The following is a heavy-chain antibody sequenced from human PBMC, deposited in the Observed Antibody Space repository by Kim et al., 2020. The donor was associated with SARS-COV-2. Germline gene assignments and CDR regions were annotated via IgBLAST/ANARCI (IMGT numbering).Heavy chain of an antibody. CDR1: GYTFTSYG. D-gene: IGHD3-9*01. Sequence: ASVKVSCNASGYTFTSYGISWVRQAPGQGLEWMGWISAYNGNTNYAQKLQGRVTMTTDTSTSTAYMELRSLRSDDTAVYYCARDPNYDILTGPPDYWGQGTLVTVSS. V-gene: IGHV1-18*01. CDR3: ARDPNYDILTGPPDY. J-gene: IGHJ4*02. CDR2: ISAYNGNT.